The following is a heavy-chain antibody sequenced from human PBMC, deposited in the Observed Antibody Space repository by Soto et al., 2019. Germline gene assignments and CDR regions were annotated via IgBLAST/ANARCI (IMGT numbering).Heavy chain of an antibody. CDR2: MNPNSGNT. CDR3: ARGRGYSYGLTAVDY. CDR1: GYTFTSYD. V-gene: IGHV1-8*01. D-gene: IGHD5-18*01. J-gene: IGHJ4*02. Sequence: ASVKVSCKASGYTFTSYDINWVRQATGQGLEWMGWMNPNSGNTGYAQKNQGRDTMTRNTSISTANMKQSSLRSEDTAVYYCARGRGYSYGLTAVDYWGQGTLVTVSS.